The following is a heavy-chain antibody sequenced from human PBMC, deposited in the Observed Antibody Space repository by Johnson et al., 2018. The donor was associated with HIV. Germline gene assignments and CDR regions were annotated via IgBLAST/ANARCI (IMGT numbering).Heavy chain of an antibody. D-gene: IGHD2-15*01. V-gene: IGHV3-11*04. J-gene: IGHJ3*02. CDR1: GFTFSDYY. CDR3: AKGQVVVAATSAFDI. Sequence: QVQLVESGGGLVKPGGSLRLSCAASGFTFSDYYMSWIRQAPGKGLEWVSYISSSGSTIYYADSVKGRFTISRDNSKNTLYVQMNSLRGEDTAVYYCAKGQVVVAATSAFDIWGQGTMVTVSS. CDR2: ISSSGSTI.